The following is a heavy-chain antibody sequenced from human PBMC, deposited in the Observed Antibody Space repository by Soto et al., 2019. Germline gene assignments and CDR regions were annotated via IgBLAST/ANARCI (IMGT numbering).Heavy chain of an antibody. D-gene: IGHD2-15*01. CDR1: GGSISSSSYY. CDR2: IYYSGST. CDR3: AKRDSHIVVVVAARFMGAFDI. V-gene: IGHV4-39*01. Sequence: SETLSLTCTVSGGSISSSSYYWGWIRQPPGKGLEWIGSIYYSGSTYYNPSLKSRVTISVDTSKNQFSLKLSSVTAADTAVYYCAKRDSHIVVVVAARFMGAFDIWGQGTMVTVSS. J-gene: IGHJ3*02.